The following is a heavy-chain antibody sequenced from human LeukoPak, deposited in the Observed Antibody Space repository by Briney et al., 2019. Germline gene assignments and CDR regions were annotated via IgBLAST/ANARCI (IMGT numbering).Heavy chain of an antibody. V-gene: IGHV3-30*04. CDR3: ASGSSGWHFDY. CDR2: ISYDGSNK. J-gene: IGHJ4*02. CDR1: GFTFSSYA. Sequence: PWGSLRLSGVASGFTFSSYAMHWVRQAPGKGLEWVAVISYDGSNKYYADSVKGRFTISRDNSKNTLYLQMNSLRAEDTAVYYCASGSSGWHFDYWGQGTLVTVSS. D-gene: IGHD6-19*01.